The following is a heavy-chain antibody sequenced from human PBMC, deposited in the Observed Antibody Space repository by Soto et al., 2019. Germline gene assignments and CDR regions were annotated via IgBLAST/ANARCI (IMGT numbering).Heavy chain of an antibody. CDR3: ARQPYDTSDYFDY. CDR2: MYYSGST. Sequence: QLQLQESGPGLVKPSETLSLTCTVSGDSINSRGYYWAWIRQPPGKGLEWIGSMYYSGSTDYNPSLKSRVTISVDTSSIHFSLKLISVTAADTAVYYCARQPYDTSDYFDYWGQGTLVTVSS. CDR1: GDSINSRGYY. D-gene: IGHD3-22*01. J-gene: IGHJ4*02. V-gene: IGHV4-39*01.